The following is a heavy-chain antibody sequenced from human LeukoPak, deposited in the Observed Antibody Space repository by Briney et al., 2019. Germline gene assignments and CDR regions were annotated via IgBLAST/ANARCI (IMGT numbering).Heavy chain of an antibody. CDR1: DGSISPYY. CDR3: AKGGSTSSPDY. Sequence: ETLSLTCAVSDGSISPYYWSWVRQAPGKGLEWVSSISGSTGNTYYADSVKGRFTISRDTSKNTLYLQMNSLRVEDTAVYYCAKGGSTSSPDYWGQGALVTVSS. J-gene: IGHJ4*02. D-gene: IGHD6-6*01. CDR2: ISGSTGNT. V-gene: IGHV3-23*01.